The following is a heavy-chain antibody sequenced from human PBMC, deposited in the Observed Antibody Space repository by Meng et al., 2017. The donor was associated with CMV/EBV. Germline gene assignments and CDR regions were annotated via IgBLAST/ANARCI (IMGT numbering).Heavy chain of an antibody. CDR2: ISAYNGNT. V-gene: IGHV1-18*01. CDR1: GYTFTSYG. J-gene: IGHJ6*02. Sequence: ASVKVSCKASGYTFTSYGISWVRQAPGQGLEWMGWISAYNGNTNYAQKLQGRVTMTTDTSTSTAYMELRSLRSDDTAVYYCARDPYCSSTICYTGTPLNYGMDVWGQGTTVTVSS. CDR3: ARDPYCSSTICYTGTPLNYGMDV. D-gene: IGHD2-2*02.